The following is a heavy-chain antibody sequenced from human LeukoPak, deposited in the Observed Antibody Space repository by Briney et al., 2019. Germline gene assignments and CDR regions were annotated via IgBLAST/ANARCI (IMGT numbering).Heavy chain of an antibody. CDR1: GFTFSSYS. CDR3: ARDYYGSGIDAFDI. J-gene: IGHJ3*02. CDR2: ISSSSTTI. D-gene: IGHD3-10*01. Sequence: GGSLRLSCAASGFTFSSYSMMWVRQAPGKGLEWVSYISSSSTTIHYADSVKGRFTISRDNAKNSVYLQMNSLRAEDTAVYYCARDYYGSGIDAFDIWGQGTMVTVSS. V-gene: IGHV3-48*01.